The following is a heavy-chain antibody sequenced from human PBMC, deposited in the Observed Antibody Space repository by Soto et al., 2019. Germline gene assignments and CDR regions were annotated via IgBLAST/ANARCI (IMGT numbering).Heavy chain of an antibody. V-gene: IGHV1-8*01. J-gene: IGHJ5*02. CDR1: GYTFTSYD. D-gene: IGHD2-15*01. Sequence: QVQLVQSGAEVKKPGASVKVSCKASGYTFTSYDINWVRQATGQGLEWMGWMNPNSGNTGYAQKLQGRVTMTRNTSISTAYMELSSLRSEDTAVYYCAGPLGYCSGGRCYSFWFDPWGQGTLVTVSS. CDR3: AGPLGYCSGGRCYSFWFDP. CDR2: MNPNSGNT.